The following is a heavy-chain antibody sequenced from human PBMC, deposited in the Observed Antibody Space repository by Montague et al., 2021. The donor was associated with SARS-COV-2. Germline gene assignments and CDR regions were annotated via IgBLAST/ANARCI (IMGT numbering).Heavy chain of an antibody. CDR3: ARDITLGMDV. J-gene: IGHJ6*02. Sequence: SETLSLTCIVSGYSISSGYYWGWVRQTPGKGLEWLGFIEYSGSTYYNPSLKTRVTMSLDTSKNQFSLKLTSVTAADTALYYCARDITLGMDVWDRGTTVTVSS. V-gene: IGHV4-38-2*02. CDR2: IEYSGST. CDR1: GYSISSGYY.